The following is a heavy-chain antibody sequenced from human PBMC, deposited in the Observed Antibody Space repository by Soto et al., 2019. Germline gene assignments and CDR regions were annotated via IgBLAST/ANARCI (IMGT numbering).Heavy chain of an antibody. CDR3: ARGVRGTVDGIARWFDR. CDR1: GYTFTSYD. J-gene: IGHJ5*02. CDR2: MNPNSGNT. V-gene: IGHV1-8*01. D-gene: IGHD6-13*01. Sequence: QVQLVQSGAEVKKPGASVKVSCKASGYTFTSYDINWVRQATGQGLEWMGWMNPNSGNTGYAQEFQGRVTMTRNTRISTAYRERSSRRSEDTAVYYCARGVRGTVDGIARWFDRWGQGTLVTVSS.